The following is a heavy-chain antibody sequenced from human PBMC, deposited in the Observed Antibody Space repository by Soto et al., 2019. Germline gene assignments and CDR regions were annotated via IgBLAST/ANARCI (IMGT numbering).Heavy chain of an antibody. CDR3: ARVRTYYDSSGSLDY. CDR2: INPNSGDT. Sequence: VASVKVSCKASGYTSTGYFMHWVRQAPGQGLEWMGWINPNSGDTNYAQKFQGRVTMTRDMSISTAYMELRRLTSDDTAVYYCARVRTYYDSSGSLDYWGQGTLVTVSS. D-gene: IGHD3-22*01. J-gene: IGHJ4*02. V-gene: IGHV1-2*02. CDR1: GYTSTGYF.